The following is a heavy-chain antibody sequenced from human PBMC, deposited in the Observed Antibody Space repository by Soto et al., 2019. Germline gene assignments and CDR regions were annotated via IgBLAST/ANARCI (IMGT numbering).Heavy chain of an antibody. CDR3: ARYHLIVLVPAAMEQAYYYGMDV. J-gene: IGHJ6*02. CDR1: GGTFSSYA. V-gene: IGHV1-69*13. CDR2: IIPIFGTA. D-gene: IGHD2-2*01. Sequence: ASVKVSCKASGGTFSSYAISWVRQAPGQGLEWMGGIIPIFGTANYAQKFQGRVTITADESTSTAYMELSSLRSEDTAVYYCARYHLIVLVPAAMEQAYYYGMDVWGQGTTVTVSS.